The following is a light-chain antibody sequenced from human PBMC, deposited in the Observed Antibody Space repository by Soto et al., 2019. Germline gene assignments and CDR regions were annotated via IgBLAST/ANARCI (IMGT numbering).Light chain of an antibody. CDR2: GAS. J-gene: IGKJ3*01. Sequence: EIVMAPSPATLAVSPGQSATLSCRASQSVSSNLAWYQQRPGQAPRLLIYGASTRAPGIPDRFSASGAGTDFTLTISRLEPEDSAVYYCQQYSASPRTFGPGTKVDIK. CDR1: QSVSSN. V-gene: IGKV3D-15*01. CDR3: QQYSASPRT.